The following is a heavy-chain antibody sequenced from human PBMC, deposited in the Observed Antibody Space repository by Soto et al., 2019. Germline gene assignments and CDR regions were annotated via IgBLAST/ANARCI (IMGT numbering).Heavy chain of an antibody. Sequence: QVQLVQSGAEVKKPGSSVKVSCKASGGTFSSYAISWVRQAPGQGLEWMGGIIPIFGTANYAQKFQGRVTITADESTSTAYMELSSLRSEDTAVYYCARDRGVVVVAANDSYEHYYYGMDVWGQGTTVTVSS. CDR1: GGTFSSYA. CDR2: IIPIFGTA. J-gene: IGHJ6*02. D-gene: IGHD2-15*01. CDR3: ARDRGVVVVAANDSYEHYYYGMDV. V-gene: IGHV1-69*12.